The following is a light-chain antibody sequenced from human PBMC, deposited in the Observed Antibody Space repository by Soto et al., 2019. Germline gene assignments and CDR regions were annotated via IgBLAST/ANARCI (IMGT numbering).Light chain of an antibody. CDR1: QSVGST. Sequence: EIVMTQSPATLSVSPGERASLSCRASQSVGSTLAWYQQKPGQAPRLLIYGVSSRATAVPARFSGSGSETEFTLTISSLHSDDSAVYYCQQYNKWPITFGQGTRLEI. J-gene: IGKJ5*01. CDR3: QQYNKWPIT. V-gene: IGKV3-15*01. CDR2: GVS.